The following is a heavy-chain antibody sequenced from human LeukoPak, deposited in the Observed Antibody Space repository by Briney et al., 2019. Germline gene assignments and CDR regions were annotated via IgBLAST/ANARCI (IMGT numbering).Heavy chain of an antibody. CDR1: GFTFSSYS. Sequence: PGGSLRLSCAASGFTFSSYSMNWVRQAPGKGLEWVSSISRSSSYIYYADSVKGRFTISRDNAKNSLYLQMNSLRAEDTAVYYCARAGDYCSGGSCYSNAFDIWGQGTMVTVSS. V-gene: IGHV3-21*01. CDR3: ARAGDYCSGGSCYSNAFDI. CDR2: ISRSSSYI. J-gene: IGHJ3*02. D-gene: IGHD2-15*01.